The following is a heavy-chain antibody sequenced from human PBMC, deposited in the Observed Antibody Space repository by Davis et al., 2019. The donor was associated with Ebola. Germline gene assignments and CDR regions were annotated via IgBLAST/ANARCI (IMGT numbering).Heavy chain of an antibody. CDR3: ARVTTVAINYYCYYGMDV. CDR1: GGSISSYY. J-gene: IGHJ6*02. V-gene: IGHV4-59*01. D-gene: IGHD4-23*01. CDR2: IYYSGST. Sequence: SETLSLTCTVSGGSISSYYWSWIRQPPGKGLEWIGYIYYSGSTNYNPSLKSRVTISVDTSKNQFSLKLSSVTAADTAVYYCARVTTVAINYYCYYGMDVWGQGTTVTVSS.